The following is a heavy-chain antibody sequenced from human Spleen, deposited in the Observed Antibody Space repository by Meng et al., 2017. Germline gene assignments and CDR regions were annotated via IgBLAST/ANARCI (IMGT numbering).Heavy chain of an antibody. CDR3: ARGQLASSTFSATNWFDP. CDR2: INHRGST. CDR1: GGSFSGYY. V-gene: IGHV4-34*01. J-gene: IGHJ5*02. Sequence: VQLQQWGAGLLKPSETLSLTCAVYGGSFSGYYWSWIRQPPGKGLEWIGEINHRGSTSYNPSLKSRVIISGDTSKNQFSLKLSSVTGADTAVYYCARGQLASSTFSATNWFDPWGQGTLVTVSS. D-gene: IGHD6-13*01.